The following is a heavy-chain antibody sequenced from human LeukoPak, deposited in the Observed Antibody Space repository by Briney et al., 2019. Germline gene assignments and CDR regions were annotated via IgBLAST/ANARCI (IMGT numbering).Heavy chain of an antibody. CDR2: IYHSGSA. CDR3: ARGCVWSGYYDLRRFDP. Sequence: SETLSLTCAVSGGSISSGGYSWSWIRQPPGKGLEWIGYIYHSGSAYYNPSLKSRVTISVDTSKNQFSLKLSSVTAADAAVYYCARGCVWSGYYDLRRFDPWGQGTLVTVSS. CDR1: GGSISSGGYS. D-gene: IGHD3-3*01. V-gene: IGHV4-30-2*01. J-gene: IGHJ5*02.